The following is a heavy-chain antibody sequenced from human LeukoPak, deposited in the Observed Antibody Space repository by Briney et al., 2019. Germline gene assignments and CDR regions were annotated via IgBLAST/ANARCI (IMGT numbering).Heavy chain of an antibody. CDR2: INPSGGST. J-gene: IGHJ6*03. V-gene: IGHV1-46*01. CDR1: GYTFTSYY. CDR3: AALDYYYYMDV. Sequence: ASVKVSCKASGYTFTSYYMHWVRQAPGQGLEWMGIINPSGGSTSYAQKFQGRVTMTRDMSTSTVYMELSSLRSDDTAVYYCAALDYYYYMDVWGKGTTVTISS.